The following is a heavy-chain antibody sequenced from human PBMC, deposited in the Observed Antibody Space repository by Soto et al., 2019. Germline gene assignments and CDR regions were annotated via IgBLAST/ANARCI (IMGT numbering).Heavy chain of an antibody. CDR2: VHDSWGS. D-gene: IGHD6-13*01. CDR1: GGSISSYY. Sequence: SETLSLTCTVSGGSISSYYGSWIRQPPGKGLEWIGYVHDSWGSHYNPSLKSRVAISLDTSKSQFSLKLTSVTATDTAVYHCARGVHITAPGCGPKYWGQGTLVTVSS. V-gene: IGHV4-59*08. CDR3: ARGVHITAPGCGPKY. J-gene: IGHJ4*02.